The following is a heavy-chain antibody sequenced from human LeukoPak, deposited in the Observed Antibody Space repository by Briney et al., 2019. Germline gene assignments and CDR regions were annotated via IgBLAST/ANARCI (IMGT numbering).Heavy chain of an antibody. J-gene: IGHJ4*02. CDR3: AREGVSGSAYLYYFDY. CDR1: GLTFSSYA. V-gene: IGHV3-30*04. D-gene: IGHD1-26*01. Sequence: PGGSLRLSCAASGLTFSSYAMHWVRQAPGQGLEREAVISYDGSNKYYADSVKGRFTISRDNSKNTLYLQMNSLRAEDTAVYYCAREGVSGSAYLYYFDYWGQGTLVTVSS. CDR2: ISYDGSNK.